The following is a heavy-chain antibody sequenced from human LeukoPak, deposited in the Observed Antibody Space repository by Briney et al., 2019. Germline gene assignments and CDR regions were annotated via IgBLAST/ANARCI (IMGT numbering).Heavy chain of an antibody. CDR3: ARGTAVAVAGVFDY. D-gene: IGHD6-19*01. CDR1: GGSISSYY. Sequence: NPSETLSLTCTVSGGSISSYYWSWIRQPAGKGLEWIGRIYTSGSTNYNPSLKSRVTMSVDTSKNQFSLKLSSVTAADTAVYYCARGTAVAVAGVFDYWGQGPLVTISS. CDR2: IYTSGST. J-gene: IGHJ4*02. V-gene: IGHV4-4*07.